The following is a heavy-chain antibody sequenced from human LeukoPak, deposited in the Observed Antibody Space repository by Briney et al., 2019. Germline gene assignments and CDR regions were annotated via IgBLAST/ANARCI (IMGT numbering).Heavy chain of an antibody. V-gene: IGHV3-30*18. J-gene: IGHJ6*03. CDR3: AKRGVERVGDYHYYYYLDV. Sequence: GGSLRLSCAASGFTFTSYNFHWVRQAPGKGLQWVGMISYDGNKKYEDSVKGRFTISRDTSKNTLFLQMNSLRAEDTALYYCAKRGVERVGDYHYYYYLDVWGKGTTVTVSS. CDR1: GFTFTSYN. D-gene: IGHD1-1*01. CDR2: ISYDGNKK.